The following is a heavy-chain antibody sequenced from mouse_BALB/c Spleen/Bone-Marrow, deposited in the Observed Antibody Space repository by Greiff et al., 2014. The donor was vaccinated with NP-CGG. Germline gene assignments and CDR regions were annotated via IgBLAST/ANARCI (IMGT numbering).Heavy chain of an antibody. CDR2: IDPANGNT. CDR1: GFNIKDTY. D-gene: IGHD2-4*01. Sequence: VQLQQPGAELVKPGASVKLSCTASGFNIKDTYMHWVKQRPEQGLEWIGRIDPANGNTKYDPKFQGKATITADTSSNTAYLQLSSLTSEDTAAYYCASYDYGYYFDYWGQGATLTVSS. CDR3: ASYDYGYYFDY. J-gene: IGHJ2*01. V-gene: IGHV14-3*02.